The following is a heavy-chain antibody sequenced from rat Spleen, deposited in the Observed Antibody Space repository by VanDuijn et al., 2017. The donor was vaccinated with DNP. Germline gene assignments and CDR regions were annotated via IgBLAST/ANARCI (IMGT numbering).Heavy chain of an antibody. CDR1: GFTFSNYG. CDR3: TTHGSIATISTGAMDV. V-gene: IGHV5-29*01. Sequence: EVQLVESGGGLVQPGRSLKLSCAASGFTFSNYGMAWVRQAPKKGLEWVATIVYDGSSSFYGDTVTGRFTISRDNAKSTLYLQMDSLRSEDTATYYCTTHGSIATISTGAMDVWGQGTSVTVSS. J-gene: IGHJ4*01. D-gene: IGHD1-2*01. CDR2: IVYDGSSS.